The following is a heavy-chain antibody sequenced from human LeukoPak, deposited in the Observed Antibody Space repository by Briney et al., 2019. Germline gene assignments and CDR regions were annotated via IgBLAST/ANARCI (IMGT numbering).Heavy chain of an antibody. CDR1: GGSFSGYY. CDR2: INHSGST. J-gene: IGHJ6*03. Sequence: KPSETLSLTCAVYGGSFSGYYWSWIRQPPGKGLEWIGEINHSGSTNYNPSLKSRVTISVDTSKNQFSLKLSSVTAADTAVYYCASSSRVVVVAATRYYYYYMDVWGKGTTVTDSS. CDR3: ASSSRVVVVAATRYYYYYMDV. D-gene: IGHD2-15*01. V-gene: IGHV4-34*01.